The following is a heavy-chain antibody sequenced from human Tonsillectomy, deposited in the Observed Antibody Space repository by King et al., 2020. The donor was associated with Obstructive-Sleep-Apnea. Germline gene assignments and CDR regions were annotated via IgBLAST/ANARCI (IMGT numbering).Heavy chain of an antibody. D-gene: IGHD5-18*01. V-gene: IGHV3-48*04. J-gene: IGHJ4*02. CDR2: ISSSSSTI. CDR3: VWGSDTARAFDY. CDR1: GFTFSSYS. Sequence: VQLVESGGGLVQPGGSLRLSCAASGFTFSSYSMNWVRQAPGKGLEWVSYISSSSSTIYYADPRKGRFTISRDNAQNALYLQMNSLRAEDTAVYYCVWGSDTARAFDYWGQGTLVTVSS.